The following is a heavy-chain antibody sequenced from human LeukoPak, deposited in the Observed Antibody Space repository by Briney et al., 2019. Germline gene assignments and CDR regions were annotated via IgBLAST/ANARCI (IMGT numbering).Heavy chain of an antibody. CDR3: AKHDYGGNLGY. D-gene: IGHD4-23*01. CDR2: IIPIFGTA. J-gene: IGHJ4*02. Sequence: SVKVSCKASGGTFSSYAISWVRQAPGQGLEWMGRIIPIFGTANYAQKFQGRVTITTDESTSTAYMELSSLRSEDTAVYYCAKHDYGGNLGYWGQGALVTVSS. CDR1: GGTFSSYA. V-gene: IGHV1-69*05.